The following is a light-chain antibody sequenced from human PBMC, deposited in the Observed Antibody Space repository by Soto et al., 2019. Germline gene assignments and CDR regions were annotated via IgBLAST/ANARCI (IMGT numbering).Light chain of an antibody. J-gene: IGKJ3*01. CDR3: QQRTDWPPGFT. Sequence: EILLTQSPATLSLSPGERATLSCRASQSINSYLAWYQQKPGQAPRLLIYDASNRATGIPARFSGSGSGTDFTLTISSLEPEDFAVYYCQQRTDWPPGFTFGPGTKVDIK. CDR1: QSINSY. CDR2: DAS. V-gene: IGKV3-11*01.